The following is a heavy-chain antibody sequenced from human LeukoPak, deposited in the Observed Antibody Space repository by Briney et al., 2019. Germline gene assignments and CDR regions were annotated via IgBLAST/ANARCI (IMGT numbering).Heavy chain of an antibody. V-gene: IGHV3-23*01. CDR3: AKTGSDYASGSYAY. Sequence: PGGSLRLSCAASGFTFSSYGMSWVRQAPGKGLEWVSGISGSGGSTYYADSVKGRFTISRDNSKNTLYLQMSSLRAEDTAVYYCAKTGSDYASGSYAYRGQGTLVTVSS. J-gene: IGHJ4*02. CDR2: ISGSGGST. D-gene: IGHD3-10*01. CDR1: GFTFSSYG.